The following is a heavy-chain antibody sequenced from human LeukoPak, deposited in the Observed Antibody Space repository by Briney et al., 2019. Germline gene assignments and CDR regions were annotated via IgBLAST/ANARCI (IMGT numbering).Heavy chain of an antibody. CDR1: GYTFTSYD. Sequence: ASVKVSCKASGYTFTSYDINWVRQATGQGLEWMGWMNPNSGNTGYAQKFQGRVTMTRNTSISTAYMELSSLRSEDTAVYYCARGFVRDGNFDYWGQGTLVTVSS. D-gene: IGHD5-24*01. CDR2: MNPNSGNT. CDR3: ARGFVRDGNFDY. V-gene: IGHV1-8*01. J-gene: IGHJ4*02.